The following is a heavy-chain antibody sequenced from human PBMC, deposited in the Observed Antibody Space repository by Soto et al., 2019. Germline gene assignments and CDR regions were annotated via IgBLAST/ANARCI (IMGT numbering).Heavy chain of an antibody. CDR1: GYTFTSYA. V-gene: IGHV1-3*01. CDR3: ARDRCGTNGVCYMNYYYYYMDV. J-gene: IGHJ6*03. CDR2: INAGNGNT. D-gene: IGHD2-8*01. Sequence: GASVKVSCKASGYTFTSYAMHWVRQAPGQRLEWMGWINAGNGNTKYSQKFQGRVTITRDTSASTAYMELSSLRSEDTAVYYCARDRCGTNGVCYMNYYYYYMDVWGKGTTVTVS.